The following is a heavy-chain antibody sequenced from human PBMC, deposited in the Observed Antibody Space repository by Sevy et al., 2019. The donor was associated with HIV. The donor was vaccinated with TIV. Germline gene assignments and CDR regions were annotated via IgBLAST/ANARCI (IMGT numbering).Heavy chain of an antibody. CDR1: GFTFSSYA. V-gene: IGHV3-23*01. J-gene: IGHJ4*02. Sequence: GGSLRLSCAASGFTFSSYAMSWVRQAPGKGLEWVSGISGSGGRTYYAASVKGRFTISRDNSKNTLYLQMKSLRAEDTAVYYCANLGTSYYESSSYYYQAPFDYWGQGTLVTVSS. CDR3: ANLGTSYYESSSYYYQAPFDY. D-gene: IGHD3-22*01. CDR2: ISGSGGRT.